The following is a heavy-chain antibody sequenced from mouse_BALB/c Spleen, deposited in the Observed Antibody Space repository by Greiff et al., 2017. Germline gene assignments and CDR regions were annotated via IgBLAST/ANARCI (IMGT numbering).Heavy chain of an antibody. CDR2: INPYNGDT. CDR3: ARTARAMDY. CDR1: GYSFTGYF. J-gene: IGHJ4*01. D-gene: IGHD1-2*01. V-gene: IGHV1-20*02. Sequence: VQLKHSGPELVKPGASVKISCKASGYSFTGYFMNWVMQSHGKSLEWIGRINPYNGDTFYNQKFKGKATLTVDKSSSTAHMELRSLASEDSAIYYCARTARAMDYWGQGTSVTVSS.